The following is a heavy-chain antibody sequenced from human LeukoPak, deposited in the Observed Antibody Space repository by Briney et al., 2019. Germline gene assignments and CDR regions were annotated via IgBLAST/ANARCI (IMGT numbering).Heavy chain of an antibody. V-gene: IGHV3-30-3*01. Sequence: GGSLRLSFAASQFIFNNYAMSWVRQAPGKGLEWVASISYDGVDKYYADSLKGRFTMSRDNSKNSVYLQMDSLRVEDTAMYYCAKDVDTVMDWANDAFDVWGQGTMVIVSS. CDR2: ISYDGVDK. CDR1: QFIFNNYA. J-gene: IGHJ3*01. CDR3: AKDVDTVMDWANDAFDV. D-gene: IGHD5-18*01.